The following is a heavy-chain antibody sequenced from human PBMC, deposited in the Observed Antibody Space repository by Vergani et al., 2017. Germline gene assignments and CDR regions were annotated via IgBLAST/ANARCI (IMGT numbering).Heavy chain of an antibody. CDR2: IYPGDSDT. V-gene: IGHV5-51*01. Sequence: EVQLVQSGAEVKKPGESLKISCKGSGYSFTSYWIGWVRQMPGKGLEWMGIIYPGDSDTRYSPPFQGQVTITADKSISTAYLQWSSLKASDTAMYYCARGYYSSGWYYNWFDPWGQGTLVTVSS. D-gene: IGHD6-19*01. J-gene: IGHJ5*02. CDR3: ARGYYSSGWYYNWFDP. CDR1: GYSFTSYW.